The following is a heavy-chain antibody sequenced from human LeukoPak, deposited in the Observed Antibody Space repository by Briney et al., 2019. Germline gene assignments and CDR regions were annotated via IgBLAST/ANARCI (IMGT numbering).Heavy chain of an antibody. V-gene: IGHV1-46*01. CDR2: INPSGGST. J-gene: IGHJ5*02. Sequence: ASVTVSFKASGYTFTSYYMHWVRQAPGQGLEWMGIINPSGGSTSYAQKFQGRVTMTRDTSTSTVYMELSSLRSEDTAVYYCTREAAAPNWFDPWGQGTLVTVSS. D-gene: IGHD6-13*01. CDR1: GYTFTSYY. CDR3: TREAAAPNWFDP.